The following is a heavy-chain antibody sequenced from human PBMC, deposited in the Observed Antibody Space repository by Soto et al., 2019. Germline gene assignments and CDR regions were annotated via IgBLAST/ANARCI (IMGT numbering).Heavy chain of an antibody. D-gene: IGHD2-2*01. CDR2: INPNSGGT. CDR1: GYTFSDYY. Sequence: ASVKVSCKASGYTFSDYYIHWVRQAPGQGLEWMGWINPNSGGTNSAEQFQDRVTMTRDTSISTAHMELRRLRSDDTAVYYCARERYCTITGCSAFDPWGQGTLVTVS. J-gene: IGHJ5*02. CDR3: ARERYCTITGCSAFDP. V-gene: IGHV1-2*02.